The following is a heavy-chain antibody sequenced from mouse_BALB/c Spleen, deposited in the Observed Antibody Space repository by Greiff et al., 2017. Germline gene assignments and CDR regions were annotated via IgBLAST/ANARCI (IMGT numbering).Heavy chain of an antibody. CDR1: GDSITSGY. V-gene: IGHV3-8*02. CDR3: ARCYGSSYGFAY. CDR2: ISYSGST. J-gene: IGHJ3*01. D-gene: IGHD1-1*01. Sequence: EVKLQESGPSLVKPSQTLSLTCSVTGDSITSGYWNWIRKFPGNKLEYMGYISYSGSTYYNPSLKSRISITRDTSKNQYYLQLNSVTTEDTATYYCARCYGSSYGFAYWGQGTLVTVSA.